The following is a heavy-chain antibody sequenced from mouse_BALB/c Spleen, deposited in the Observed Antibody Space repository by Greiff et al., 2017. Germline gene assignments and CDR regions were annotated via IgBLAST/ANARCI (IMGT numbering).Heavy chain of an antibody. J-gene: IGHJ2*01. Sequence: EVQLQESGPGLVKPSQSLSLTCTVTGYSITSDYAWNWIRQFPGNKLEWMGYISYSGSTSYNPSLKSRISITRDTSKNQFFLQLNSVTTEDTATYYCARVVRGNHEGYFDYWGQGTTLTVSS. CDR2: ISYSGST. CDR3: ARVVRGNHEGYFDY. V-gene: IGHV3-2*02. CDR1: GYSITSDYA. D-gene: IGHD1-1*02.